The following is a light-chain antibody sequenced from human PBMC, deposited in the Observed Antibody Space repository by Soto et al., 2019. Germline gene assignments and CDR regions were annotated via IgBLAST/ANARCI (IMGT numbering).Light chain of an antibody. V-gene: IGLV2-14*03. J-gene: IGLJ1*01. CDR2: DVS. CDR3: SSFRSSSTSYV. CDR1: SSDIGDSNY. Sequence: QSVLTQPASVSGSPGQSITISCTGTSSDIGDSNYVSWYQQHPGKAPKLVIYDVSNRPSGVSNRFSGSKSANTASLAISGLQAEDEADYYCSSFRSSSTSYVFGTRTRSPS.